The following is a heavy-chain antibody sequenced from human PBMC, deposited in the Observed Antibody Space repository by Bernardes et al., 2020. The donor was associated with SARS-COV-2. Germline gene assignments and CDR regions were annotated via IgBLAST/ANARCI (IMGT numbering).Heavy chain of an antibody. V-gene: IGHV1-18*01. Sequence: ASVKVSCKASGYTFTSYGISWVRQAPGQGLEWMGWISAYNGNTNYAQKLQGRVTMTTDTSTSTAYMELRSLRSDDTAVYYCARDIRGIGRPFYYYYMDVWGKGTTVTVSS. CDR2: ISAYNGNT. CDR3: ARDIRGIGRPFYYYYMDV. CDR1: GYTFTSYG. D-gene: IGHD1-26*01. J-gene: IGHJ6*03.